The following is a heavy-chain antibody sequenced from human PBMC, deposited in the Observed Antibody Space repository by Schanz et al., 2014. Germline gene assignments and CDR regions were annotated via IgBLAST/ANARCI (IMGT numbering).Heavy chain of an antibody. J-gene: IGHJ4*02. D-gene: IGHD6-13*01. CDR2: INWNGGST. Sequence: EVQLVESGGGVVRPGGSLRLSCAASGFGFDDYAMSWVRQAPGKGLEWVSGINWNGGSTGYADSVKGRFTISRDNAKNSLYLQMNRLRAEDTALYYCARDSGSSSWCPSDYWGQGTLVTVAS. CDR3: ARDSGSSSWCPSDY. V-gene: IGHV3-20*04. CDR1: GFGFDDYA.